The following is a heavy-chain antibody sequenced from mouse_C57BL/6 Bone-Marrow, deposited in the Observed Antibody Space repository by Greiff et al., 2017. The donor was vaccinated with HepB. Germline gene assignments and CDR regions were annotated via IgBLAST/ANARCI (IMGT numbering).Heavy chain of an antibody. Sequence: VQLQQSGAELVRPGASVKLSCTASGFNIKDDYMHWVKQRPEQGLEWIGWIDPENGDTEYASKFQGKATITADTSSNTAYLQLSSLTSDDTAVYYCTTVYYYGSSFWYFDVWGTGTTVTVSS. V-gene: IGHV14-4*01. J-gene: IGHJ1*03. CDR1: GFNIKDDY. D-gene: IGHD1-1*01. CDR3: TTVYYYGSSFWYFDV. CDR2: IDPENGDT.